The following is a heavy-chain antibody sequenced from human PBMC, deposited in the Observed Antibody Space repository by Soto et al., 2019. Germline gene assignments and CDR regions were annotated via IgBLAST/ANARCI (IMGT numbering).Heavy chain of an antibody. CDR3: ARDQRIAFDY. CDR1: GYTFTSYA. D-gene: IGHD6-25*01. V-gene: IGHV1-3*05. CDR2: INAGNGNT. Sequence: QVQLVQSGAEEKKPGASVKVSCKASGYTFTSYAMHWVRQAPGQRLESMGWINAGNGNTKYSQKFQGRVTITRDTSANTAYMELGSLRSEDTAVYYCARDQRIAFDYWGQGTLVTVSS. J-gene: IGHJ4*02.